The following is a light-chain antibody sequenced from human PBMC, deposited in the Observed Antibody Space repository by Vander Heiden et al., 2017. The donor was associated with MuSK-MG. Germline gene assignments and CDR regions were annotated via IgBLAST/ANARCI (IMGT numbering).Light chain of an antibody. CDR3: QQANAFPPT. Sequence: DVQMTQSPSSLSASIGDRVTINCQASQVVGNWLAWYQQRPGKAPQLLIYTTSTLQSGAPSRFSGSGSGTEFTLTISGLQPEDSATYFCQQANAFPPTFGQGTQVEIK. CDR1: QVVGNW. CDR2: TTS. V-gene: IGKV1-12*01. J-gene: IGKJ5*01.